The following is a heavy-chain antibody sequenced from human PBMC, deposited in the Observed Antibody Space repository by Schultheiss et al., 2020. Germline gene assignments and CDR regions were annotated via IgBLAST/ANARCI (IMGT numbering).Heavy chain of an antibody. V-gene: IGHV1-69*13. J-gene: IGHJ4*02. CDR3: ARDRGDYYDSSGNFDY. CDR1: GGTFSSYA. Sequence: SVKVSCKASGGTFSSYAISWVRQAPGQGLEWMGGIIPIFGTANYAQKFQGRVTITADESTSTAYMELSSLRSEDTAVYYCARDRGDYYDSSGNFDYWGQGTLVTVSS. D-gene: IGHD3-22*01. CDR2: IIPIFGTA.